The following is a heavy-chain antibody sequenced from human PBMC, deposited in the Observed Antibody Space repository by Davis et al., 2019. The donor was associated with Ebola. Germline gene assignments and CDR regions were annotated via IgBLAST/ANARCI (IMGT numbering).Heavy chain of an antibody. CDR1: GYGLADYW. CDR3: ARQESLYGWSDY. CDR2: IYAGDSDS. Sequence: GESLKISCKGSGYGLADYWIAWVRQTPGQGPEWMGFIYAGDSDSRYSPSFEGQVTISVDRSITTAYLQWRSLRASDTAIYYCARQESLYGWSDYWGQGTLVTVSS. D-gene: IGHD3-10*01. J-gene: IGHJ4*02. V-gene: IGHV5-51*01.